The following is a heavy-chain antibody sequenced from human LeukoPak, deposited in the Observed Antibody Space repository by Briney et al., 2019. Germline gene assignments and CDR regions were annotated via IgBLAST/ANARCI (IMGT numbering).Heavy chain of an antibody. CDR1: GFTISNYW. J-gene: IGHJ5*02. V-gene: IGHV3-74*03. CDR3: APQQTYSPYNWFDP. CDR2: IHPDGSIT. Sequence: GGSLRLSCVGSGFTISNYWMHWVRQAPGTGLVWVSRIHPDGSITTYADSVRGRFTISRDNAKNTLYLQMNSLRAEDTAVYYCAPQQTYSPYNWFDPWGQGTLVTVSS. D-gene: IGHD5-12*01.